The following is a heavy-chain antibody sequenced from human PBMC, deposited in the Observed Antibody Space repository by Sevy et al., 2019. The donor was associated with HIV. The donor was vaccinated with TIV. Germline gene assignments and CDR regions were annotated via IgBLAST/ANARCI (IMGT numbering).Heavy chain of an antibody. V-gene: IGHV3-7*01. CDR3: ARDSGNYYLNY. D-gene: IGHD1-26*01. J-gene: IGHJ4*02. Sequence: GGSLRISCAASAFTFSRYWMGWVRQAPGKGLEWVANIKQDGSQKYYVDSVKGRFTISRDNAKNSLYLQMNSLRAEDTAVYYCARDSGNYYLNYWGQGALVTVSS. CDR2: IKQDGSQK. CDR1: AFTFSRYW.